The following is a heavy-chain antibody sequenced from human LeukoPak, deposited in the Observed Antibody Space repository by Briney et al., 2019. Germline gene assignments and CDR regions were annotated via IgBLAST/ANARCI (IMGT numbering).Heavy chain of an antibody. CDR3: ARLIIRYNWNDEVDY. CDR2: IIPIFGTA. D-gene: IGHD1-20*01. CDR1: GGTFSSYA. Sequence: SVKVSCKASGGTFSSYAISWVRQAPGQGLEWMGGIIPIFGTANYAQKFQGRVTITADESTSTAYMELSSLRSEDTAVYYCARLIIRYNWNDEVDYWGQGTPVTVSS. J-gene: IGHJ4*02. V-gene: IGHV1-69*01.